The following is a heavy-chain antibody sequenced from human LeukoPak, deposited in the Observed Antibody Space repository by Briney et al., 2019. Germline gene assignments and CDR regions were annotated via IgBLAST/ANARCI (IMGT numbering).Heavy chain of an antibody. CDR2: ITASGDST. CDR1: GFTFSNYA. V-gene: IGHV3-23*01. Sequence: GGSLRLSCAASGFTFSNYAMSWVRQAPGTGLEWVSGITASGDSTFYADSVKGRFTISRDNSKTTLYVQMNSLRAEDTAVYYCAKVRGVGTHIWLLPWDLWGQGTLVSVSS. J-gene: IGHJ1*01. CDR3: AKVRGVGTHIWLLPWDL. D-gene: IGHD2-21*02.